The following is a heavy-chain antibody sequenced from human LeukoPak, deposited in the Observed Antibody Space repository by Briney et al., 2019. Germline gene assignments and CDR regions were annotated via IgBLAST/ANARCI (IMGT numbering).Heavy chain of an antibody. CDR2: IHTSGDA. V-gene: IGHV3-53*01. J-gene: IGHJ5*02. D-gene: IGHD4-17*01. Sequence: GGSLRLSCAASGLTGSHNYVSWVRRAPGKGLEWVSAIHTSGDACYADSVKGRFTISRDTSKNTLYLQINSLRVEDTAVYYCIVFGDSNHWGQGTLVTVSS. CDR1: GLTGSHNY. CDR3: IVFGDSNH.